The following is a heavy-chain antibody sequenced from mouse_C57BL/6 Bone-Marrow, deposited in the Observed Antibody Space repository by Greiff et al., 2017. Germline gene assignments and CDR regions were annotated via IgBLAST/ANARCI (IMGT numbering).Heavy chain of an antibody. J-gene: IGHJ1*03. D-gene: IGHD4-1*01. CDR2: ISDGGSYT. CDR3: ARVTGTGWYFDV. Sequence: EVQRVESGGGLVKPGGSLKLSCAASGFTFSSYAMSWVRQTPEKRLEWDATISDGGSYTSYPDNVKGRFTFSRAIAKKNLYRKMSHLKSGDTAMYYCARVTGTGWYFDVWGTGTTVTVSS. V-gene: IGHV5-4*01. CDR1: GFTFSSYA.